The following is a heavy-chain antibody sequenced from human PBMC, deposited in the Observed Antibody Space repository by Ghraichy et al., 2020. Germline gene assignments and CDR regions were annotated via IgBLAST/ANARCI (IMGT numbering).Heavy chain of an antibody. CDR1: GGSISSNY. V-gene: IGHV4-59*01. CDR3: ARGSGYHDY. D-gene: IGHD5-12*01. Sequence: SQTLSLTCTVSGGSISSNYWTWIRQPPGKGLEWIGYIYYSGSTNYNPSLKSRVTISVDTSRNQFSLKLSSVTAADTAVYYCARGSGYHDYWGQGTLVTVSS. J-gene: IGHJ4*02. CDR2: IYYSGST.